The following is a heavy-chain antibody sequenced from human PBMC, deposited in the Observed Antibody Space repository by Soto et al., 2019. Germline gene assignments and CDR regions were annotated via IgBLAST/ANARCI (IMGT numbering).Heavy chain of an antibody. CDR1: GYTFSIYG. CDR3: VRDLDGSGSYYTDY. CDR2: TRPNNGNT. V-gene: IGHV1-18*01. J-gene: IGHJ4*02. D-gene: IGHD3-10*01. Sequence: ASVKVSCKASGYTFSIYGINWVRQAPGQGLEWMGWTRPNNGNTKYAQNLQGRVTMTTDTSTSTAYVELRSLRPDDKAVYYCVRDLDGSGSYYTDYWGQGTLVTVSS.